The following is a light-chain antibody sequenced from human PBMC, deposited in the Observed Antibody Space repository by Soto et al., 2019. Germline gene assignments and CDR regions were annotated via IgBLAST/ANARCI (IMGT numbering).Light chain of an antibody. CDR2: EVT. V-gene: IGLV2-14*01. J-gene: IGLJ1*01. CDR1: SSDVGGYNY. CDR3: SSYSDNSTRV. Sequence: QSVLTQPASVSGSPGQSITNSCTGTSSDVGGYNYVSWFQQHPGKAPQLMIYEVTNRPSGVSNRFSGSKSGNTASLTISGLRAEDEADYYCSSYSDNSTRVFGTGTKLTVL.